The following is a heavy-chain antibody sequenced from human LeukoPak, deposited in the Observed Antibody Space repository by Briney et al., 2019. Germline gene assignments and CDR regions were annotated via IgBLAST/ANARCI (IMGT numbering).Heavy chain of an antibody. D-gene: IGHD6-13*01. CDR3: ARDLSSSWYHSYYFDY. CDR2: ISAYNGNT. Sequence: ASVKVSCKASGYTFTSYGISWVRQAPGQGLEWMGWISAYNGNTNYAQKLQGRVTMTTDTSTSTAYMELRSLRSDDTAVYYCARDLSSSWYHSYYFDYWGQGTLVTVSS. CDR1: GYTFTSYG. J-gene: IGHJ4*02. V-gene: IGHV1-18*01.